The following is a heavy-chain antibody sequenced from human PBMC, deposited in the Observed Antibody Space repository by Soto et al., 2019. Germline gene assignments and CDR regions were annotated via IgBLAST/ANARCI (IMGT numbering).Heavy chain of an antibody. Sequence: SETLSLTCAVYGGSFSGYDWSWIRQPPGKGLEWIGEINHSGSTNYNPSLKSRVTISVDTSKNQFSLKLSSVTAADTAVYYCARLFHGLAAPTFDYWGQGTLVTVSS. D-gene: IGHD3-10*01. CDR2: INHSGST. CDR3: ARLFHGLAAPTFDY. J-gene: IGHJ4*02. CDR1: GGSFSGYD. V-gene: IGHV4-34*01.